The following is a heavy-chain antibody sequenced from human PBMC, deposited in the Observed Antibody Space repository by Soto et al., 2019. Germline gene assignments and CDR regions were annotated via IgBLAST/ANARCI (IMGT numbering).Heavy chain of an antibody. V-gene: IGHV4-4*07. CDR3: ARAGQSGNTERFIP. CDR1: GGSISSYY. J-gene: IGHJ5*02. CDR2: IYSSGST. Sequence: TSETLSLTCTVSGGSISSYYWSWIRQPAGKGLEWIGRIYSSGSTNYNPSLTSRVTMSVDTSKNHFSLILSSVTAAATAVYYSARAGQSGNTERFIPWCPGILLNVSS. D-gene: IGHD1-1*01.